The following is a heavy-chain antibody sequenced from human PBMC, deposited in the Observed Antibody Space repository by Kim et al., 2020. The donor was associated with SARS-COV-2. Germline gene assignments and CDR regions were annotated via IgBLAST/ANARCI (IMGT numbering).Heavy chain of an antibody. D-gene: IGHD3-9*01. J-gene: IGHJ3*02. Sequence: SVKVSCKASGGTFSSYAISWVRQAPGQGLEWMGGIIPIFGTANYAQKFQGRVTITADESTSTAYMELSSLRSEDTAVYYCARGAYFDWLNPKCAFDIWGQGTMVTVSS. CDR1: GGTFSSYA. CDR3: ARGAYFDWLNPKCAFDI. CDR2: IIPIFGTA. V-gene: IGHV1-69*13.